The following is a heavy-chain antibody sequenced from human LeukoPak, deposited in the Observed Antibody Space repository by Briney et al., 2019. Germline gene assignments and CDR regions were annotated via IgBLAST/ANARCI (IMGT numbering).Heavy chain of an antibody. CDR2: INPSGGST. V-gene: IGHV1-46*01. CDR1: GYTFTSYY. CDR3: ARLRLGYDFWSGSYNWFDP. D-gene: IGHD3-3*01. J-gene: IGHJ5*02. Sequence: ASVKVSCKASGYTFTSYYMHWGRQAPGQGLEGMGIINPSGGSTSYAQKFQGRVTMTRDTSTSTVYMELSSLRSEDPAVYYCARLRLGYDFWSGSYNWFDPWGQGTLVTVSS.